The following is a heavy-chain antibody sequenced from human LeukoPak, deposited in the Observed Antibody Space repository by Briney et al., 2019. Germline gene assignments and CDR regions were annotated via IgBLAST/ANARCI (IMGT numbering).Heavy chain of an antibody. CDR2: IYYSGST. CDR3: AISNARITMIVDAFDI. Sequence: SQTLSLTCTVSGGSISSGGYYWSWIRQHPGKGLEWIGYIYYSGSTYYNPSLKSRVTISVDTSKNQFSLKLSSVTAADTAVYYCAISNARITMIVDAFDIWGQGTMVTVSS. V-gene: IGHV4-31*03. J-gene: IGHJ3*02. D-gene: IGHD3-22*01. CDR1: GGSISSGGYY.